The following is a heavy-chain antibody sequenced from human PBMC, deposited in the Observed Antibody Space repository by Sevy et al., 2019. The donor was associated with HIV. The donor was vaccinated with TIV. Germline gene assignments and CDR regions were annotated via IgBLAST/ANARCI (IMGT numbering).Heavy chain of an antibody. V-gene: IGHV3-74*01. CDR1: GFTFSSYW. CDR2: INSDGSST. J-gene: IGHJ6*02. Sequence: GGSLRLSCAASGFTFSSYWMHWVRQAPGKGLVWVSRINSDGSSTSYADSVKGRFTISRDNAKNTLYLQMNSLRAEDTAVYYSAGVDVRGVIITSDTNYYYGMDVWGQGTTVTVSS. CDR3: AGVDVRGVIITSDTNYYYGMDV. D-gene: IGHD3-10*01.